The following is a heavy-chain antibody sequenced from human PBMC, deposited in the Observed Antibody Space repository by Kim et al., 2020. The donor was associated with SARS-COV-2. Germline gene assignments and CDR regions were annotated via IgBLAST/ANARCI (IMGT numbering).Heavy chain of an antibody. CDR3: ARNLQYYDMLTGYYLDTFDI. D-gene: IGHD3-9*01. J-gene: IGHJ3*02. V-gene: IGHV4-4*08. CDR2: ISTSGST. Sequence: SETLSLTCTVSGASISSYYWSWIRQPPGKGLEWIGYISTSGSTKYNPSLKSRVTISLDTSKNHFSLNLSSVTAADTAVYYCARNLQYYDMLTGYYLDTFDIWGQGTMVTVSS. CDR1: GASISSYY.